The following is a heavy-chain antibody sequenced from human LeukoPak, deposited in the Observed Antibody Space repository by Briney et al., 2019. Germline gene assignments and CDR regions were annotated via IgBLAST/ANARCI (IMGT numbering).Heavy chain of an antibody. CDR3: ARGGYGASTPYYMDV. CDR2: ISTNGDST. J-gene: IGHJ6*03. CDR1: GFTFSSYA. Sequence: GSLRLSCAASGFTFSSYAMNWVRQAPGKGLEYVSAISTNGDSTYYANSVKGRSTISRDNSKNTLYLQMGSLRAEDMAVYYCARGGYGASTPYYMDVWGKGTTVTVSS. V-gene: IGHV3-64*01. D-gene: IGHD1-26*01.